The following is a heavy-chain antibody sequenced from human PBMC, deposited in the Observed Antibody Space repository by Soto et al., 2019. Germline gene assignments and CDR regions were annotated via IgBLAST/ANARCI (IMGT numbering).Heavy chain of an antibody. CDR3: ARAGYYRFDY. V-gene: IGHV3-74*01. CDR1: GFTFGSYW. D-gene: IGHD3-22*01. Sequence: GGSLRLSWAASGFTFGSYWMHWVRQAPGKGLVWVSRINSDGSSISYADSVKGRFTISRDSAKNTLYLQMNSLRAEDTAVYYCARAGYYRFDYWGQGTPVTVSS. J-gene: IGHJ4*02. CDR2: INSDGSSI.